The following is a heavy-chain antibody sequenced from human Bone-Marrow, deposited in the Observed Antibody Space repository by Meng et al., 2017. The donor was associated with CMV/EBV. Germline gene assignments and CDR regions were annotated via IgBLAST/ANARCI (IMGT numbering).Heavy chain of an antibody. CDR1: GGSVSSGSYY. CDR3: ARVRIDYYYYGMDV. CDR2: IYHSGYT. J-gene: IGHJ6*02. V-gene: IGHV4-61*01. Sequence: SETLSLTCTVSGGSVSSGSYYWSWIRQPPGKGLEWIGYIYHSGYTNYNPSLKSRVTISVDTSKNQFSLKLSSVTAADTAVYYCARVRIDYYYYGMDVWGQGTTVTVSS. D-gene: IGHD2-15*01.